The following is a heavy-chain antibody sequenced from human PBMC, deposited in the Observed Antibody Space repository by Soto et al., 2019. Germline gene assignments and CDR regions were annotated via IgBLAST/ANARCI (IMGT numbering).Heavy chain of an antibody. Sequence: QVQLVQSGAEVKKPGSSVKVSCKASGGTFSSYTISWVRQAPGQGLEWMGRIIPILGIANYAQKFQGRVTMTADKSTSTAYMELSSLRSEDTAVYYCARDLAATGGFDPWGQGTLVTVSS. CDR3: ARDLAATGGFDP. V-gene: IGHV1-69*08. D-gene: IGHD6-6*01. CDR1: GGTFSSYT. J-gene: IGHJ5*02. CDR2: IIPILGIA.